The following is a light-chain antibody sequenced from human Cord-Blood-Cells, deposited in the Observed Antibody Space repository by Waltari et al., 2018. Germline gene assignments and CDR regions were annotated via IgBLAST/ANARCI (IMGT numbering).Light chain of an antibody. V-gene: IGLV2-14*01. CDR3: SSYTSSSTYV. Sequence: QSALTQPASVSGSPGQSITISCTGTSSDVGGYNYVSWYQQHPGKAPKLVIYEVGNRASGVANRLSGSNAGNAASLTISGLQAEDEANYYCSSYTSSSTYVFGTGTKVTVL. J-gene: IGLJ1*01. CDR2: EVG. CDR1: SSDVGGYNY.